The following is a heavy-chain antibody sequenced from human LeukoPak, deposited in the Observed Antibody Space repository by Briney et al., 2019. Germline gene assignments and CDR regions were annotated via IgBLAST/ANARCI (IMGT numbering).Heavy chain of an antibody. Sequence: GGSLRLSCAASGFTFSSYAMHWVRQAPGKGLEWVAFIRYDGSNKYYADSVEGRFTISRDNSKNTLYLQMNSLRAEDTAVYYCAASVVVVAAIDYWGQGTLVTVSS. D-gene: IGHD2-15*01. J-gene: IGHJ4*02. CDR2: IRYDGSNK. V-gene: IGHV3-30*02. CDR3: AASVVVVAAIDY. CDR1: GFTFSSYA.